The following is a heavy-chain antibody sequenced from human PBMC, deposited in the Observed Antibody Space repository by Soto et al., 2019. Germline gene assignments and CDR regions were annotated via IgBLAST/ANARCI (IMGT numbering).Heavy chain of an antibody. J-gene: IGHJ5*02. Sequence: GGSLRLSCAASGFTFSNAWINWVRQAPGKGLEWVGRIKSKTDGGTTDFAAPVKGRFAISRDDSKDMVYLQMNSLRAEDTAVYYCAKTTVTTVRWFDPWGQGTLVTVSS. CDR1: GFTFSNAW. V-gene: IGHV3-15*07. CDR3: AKTTVTTVRWFDP. CDR2: IKSKTDGGTT. D-gene: IGHD4-17*01.